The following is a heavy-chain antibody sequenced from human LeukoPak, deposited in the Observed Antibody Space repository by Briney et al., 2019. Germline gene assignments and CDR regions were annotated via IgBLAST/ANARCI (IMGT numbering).Heavy chain of an antibody. Sequence: SETLSLTCTVSGGSISSYYWSWIRQPPGKGLEWIGSIYYSGSTYYNPSLKSRVTISVDTSKNQFSLKLSSVTAADTAVYYCARVGYYGSGSRGPSWGQGILVTVSS. J-gene: IGHJ4*02. D-gene: IGHD3-10*01. V-gene: IGHV4-39*07. CDR2: IYYSGST. CDR3: ARVGYYGSGSRGPS. CDR1: GGSISSYY.